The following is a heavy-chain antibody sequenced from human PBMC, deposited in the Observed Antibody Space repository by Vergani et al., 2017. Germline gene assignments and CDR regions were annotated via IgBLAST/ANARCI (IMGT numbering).Heavy chain of an antibody. D-gene: IGHD2-2*01. J-gene: IGHJ3*02. V-gene: IGHV1-18*01. Sequence: QVQLVQSGAEVKKPGASVKVSCKASGYTFTSYGISWVRQAPGQGLGWMGWISAYNGNTNYAQKLQGRVTMTTDTSTSTAYMELRSLRSDDTAVYYCARDRVVVVPAAMFRMLSPDAFDIWGQGTMVTVSS. CDR1: GYTFTSYG. CDR3: ARDRVVVVPAAMFRMLSPDAFDI. CDR2: ISAYNGNT.